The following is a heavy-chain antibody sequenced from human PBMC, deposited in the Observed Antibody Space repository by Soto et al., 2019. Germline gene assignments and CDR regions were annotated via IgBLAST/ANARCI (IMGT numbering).Heavy chain of an antibody. CDR1: GFTLSDHY. Sequence: EVQLVESGGGLVQPGGSLRLSCAASGFTLSDHYLDWVRQAQGKGLEWVGRSRHKAKSFTTDYAASVKGRFTISRDDSKSSLYLQMNSLKSEDTAVYYCTRASTPGSKGYDYWGQGTMVTVSS. V-gene: IGHV3-72*01. CDR2: SRHKAKSFTT. D-gene: IGHD3-10*01. CDR3: TRASTPGSKGYDY. J-gene: IGHJ4*02.